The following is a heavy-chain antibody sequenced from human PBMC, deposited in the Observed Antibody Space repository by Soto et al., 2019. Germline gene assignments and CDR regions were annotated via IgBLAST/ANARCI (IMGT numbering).Heavy chain of an antibody. J-gene: IGHJ5*02. CDR2: ISGSGGST. CDR3: ARKEGFNWNYAWFDP. CDR1: GFTFSSYA. D-gene: IGHD1-7*01. Sequence: PGGSLRLSCAASGFTFSSYAMSWVRQAPGKGLEWVSAISGSGGSTYYADSVKGRFTISRDNSKNTLYLQMNSLRAEDSAIYYCARKEGFNWNYAWFDPRGQGTLVTVSS. V-gene: IGHV3-23*01.